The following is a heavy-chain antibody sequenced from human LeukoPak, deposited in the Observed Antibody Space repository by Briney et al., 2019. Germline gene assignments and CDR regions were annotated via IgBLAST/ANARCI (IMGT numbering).Heavy chain of an antibody. D-gene: IGHD4-17*01. J-gene: IGHJ4*02. CDR3: ASQGGTVTTIDY. V-gene: IGHV3-11*06. CDR2: ISSSSSYA. CDR1: GFTFSDYY. Sequence: GGSLRLSCAASGFTFSDYYMSWIRQAPGKGLEWVSYISSSSSYANYADSVKGRFTISRDNAKNSLYLQMNSLRAEDTAVYYCASQGGTVTTIDYWGQGTLVTVYS.